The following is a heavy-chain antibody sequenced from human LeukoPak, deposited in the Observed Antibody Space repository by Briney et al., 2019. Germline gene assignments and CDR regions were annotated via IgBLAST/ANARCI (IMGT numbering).Heavy chain of an antibody. Sequence: GRSLRLSCAASGFIFSHYGMHWVRQAPGKGLEWVAVIQNDASTENFADSVKGRFTISRDNSKNTVFLQMNSLRVEDTAVYYCARELSQIVWGGLDYGGQGTLVSVSS. J-gene: IGHJ4*02. CDR3: ARELSQIVWGGLDY. CDR2: IQNDASTE. CDR1: GFIFSHYG. V-gene: IGHV3-33*05. D-gene: IGHD2-21*01.